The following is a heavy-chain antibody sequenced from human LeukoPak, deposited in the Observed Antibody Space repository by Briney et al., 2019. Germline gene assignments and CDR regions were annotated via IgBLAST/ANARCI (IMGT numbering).Heavy chain of an antibody. D-gene: IGHD1-26*01. CDR2: ISAYNGNT. CDR3: AREEASTGADY. Sequence: GASVKVSCKASGYTFTNYGVSWVRQAPGQGLEWMGWISAYNGNTNYAQKLQGRVTMTTDTSTSTAYMELRSLRSDDTAVYYCAREEASTGADYWGQGTLVTVSS. J-gene: IGHJ4*02. CDR1: GYTFTNYG. V-gene: IGHV1-18*01.